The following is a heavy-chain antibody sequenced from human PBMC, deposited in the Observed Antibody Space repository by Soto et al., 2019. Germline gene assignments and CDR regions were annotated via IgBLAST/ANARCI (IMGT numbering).Heavy chain of an antibody. J-gene: IGHJ6*02. CDR2: IYYSGST. D-gene: IGHD3-10*01. CDR1: GGSISSSSYY. V-gene: IGHV4-39*01. CDR3: ASIYGSGSYYYYYGMDV. Sequence: LSETLSLTCTFSGGSISSSSYYWGWIRQPPGKGLEWIGSIYYSGSTYYNPSLKSRVTISVDTSKNQFSLKLSSVTAADTAVYYCASIYGSGSYYYYYGMDVWGQGTTVTVSS.